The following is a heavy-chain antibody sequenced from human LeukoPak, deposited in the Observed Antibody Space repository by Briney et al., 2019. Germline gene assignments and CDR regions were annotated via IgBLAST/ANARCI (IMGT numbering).Heavy chain of an antibody. D-gene: IGHD3-22*01. CDR2: IKHNGGEK. CDR1: GFTFTDYF. V-gene: IGHV3-7*01. Sequence: PGGSLRLSCVASGFTFTDYFMSWVRQAPRKGLEWVASIKHNGGEKYYVDSVKGRFTISRDNAKNSLYLEMNSLRAEDTAVYYCARGSTYYDSSGQVPFDYWGQGTLVTVSS. J-gene: IGHJ4*02. CDR3: ARGSTYYDSSGQVPFDY.